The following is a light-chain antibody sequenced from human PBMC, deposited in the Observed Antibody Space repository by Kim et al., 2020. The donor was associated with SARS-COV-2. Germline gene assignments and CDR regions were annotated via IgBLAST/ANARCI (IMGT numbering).Light chain of an antibody. CDR1: QRISSY. CDR2: AAS. V-gene: IGKV1-39*01. CDR3: QQSNSTPPAT. Sequence: DIQMTQSPSSLSASVGDRVTITCRASQRISSYLNWYQQKPGKAPKLLIYAASSLQSGVPSRFSGSGSGTDFTLTISSLQPEDFAIYYCQQSNSTPPATFGQGTKVDIK. J-gene: IGKJ1*01.